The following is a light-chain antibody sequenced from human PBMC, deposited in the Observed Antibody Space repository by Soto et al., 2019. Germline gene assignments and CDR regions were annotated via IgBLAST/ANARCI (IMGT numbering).Light chain of an antibody. J-gene: IGLJ1*01. CDR1: SSNIGSNY. Sequence: QSVLTQPPSVSAAPGQTVTISCSGTSSNIGSNYVSWYQQFPGTAPKLLVYDDSERPSGIPDRFSGSRSGTSATLGITGLQTGDEADYYCGTWDSSLNAGVFGTGTKVTVL. V-gene: IGLV1-51*01. CDR2: DDS. CDR3: GTWDSSLNAGV.